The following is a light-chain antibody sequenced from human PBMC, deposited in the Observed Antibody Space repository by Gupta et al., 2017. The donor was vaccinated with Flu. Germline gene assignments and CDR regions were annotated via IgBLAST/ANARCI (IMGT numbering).Light chain of an antibody. CDR1: QTVLYSANNKNY. Sequence: LGERATINCKSSQTVLYSANNKNYLAGYQQKPGQPPKLLSYSASTRVSGVPDRGTGSGSGTDFALTMSSLQAEDVAIYYCQKYFNTAGTFGGGTKLEIK. V-gene: IGKV4-1*01. CDR2: SAS. J-gene: IGKJ4*01. CDR3: QKYFNTAGT.